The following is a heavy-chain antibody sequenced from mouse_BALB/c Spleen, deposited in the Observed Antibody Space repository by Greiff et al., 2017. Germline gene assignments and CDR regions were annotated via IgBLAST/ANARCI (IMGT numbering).Heavy chain of an antibody. J-gene: IGHJ2*01. CDR1: GYTFTSYW. V-gene: IGHV1S26*01. Sequence: VKLMESGAELMKPGASVKISCKATGYTFTSYWMHWVKQRPGQGLEWIGYINPSTGYTEYNQKFKDKATLTADKSSSTAYMQLSSLTSEDSAVYYCARITTAPGDYWGQGTTLTVSS. D-gene: IGHD1-2*01. CDR3: ARITTAPGDY. CDR2: INPSTGYT.